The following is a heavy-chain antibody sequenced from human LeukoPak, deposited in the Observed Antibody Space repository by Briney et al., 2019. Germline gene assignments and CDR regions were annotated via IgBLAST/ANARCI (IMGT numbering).Heavy chain of an antibody. V-gene: IGHV3-23*01. Sequence: GGSLRLSCAASGFTFSSYGMSWVRQAPGKGLEWVSAISGSGGSTYYADSVKGRFTISRDNSKNTLYLQMNSLRAEDTAVYYCAKDVSMIVVVHLDYWGQGTLVTVSS. CDR2: ISGSGGST. CDR1: GFTFSSYG. D-gene: IGHD3-22*01. CDR3: AKDVSMIVVVHLDY. J-gene: IGHJ4*02.